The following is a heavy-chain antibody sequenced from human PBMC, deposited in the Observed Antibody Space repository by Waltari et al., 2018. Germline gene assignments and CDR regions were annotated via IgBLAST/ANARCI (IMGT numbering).Heavy chain of an antibody. Sequence: EVQLVESGGGLVQPGGSLRLSCAASGFTVSSNYMSWVRQAPGKGLEWVSVIYSGGSTYYADSVKGRFTISRDNSKNTLYLQMNSLRAEDTAVYYCARDDYGGNFFEYGMDVWGQGTTVTVSS. CDR3: ARDDYGGNFFEYGMDV. J-gene: IGHJ6*02. CDR2: IYSGGST. CDR1: GFTVSSNY. V-gene: IGHV3-66*02. D-gene: IGHD4-17*01.